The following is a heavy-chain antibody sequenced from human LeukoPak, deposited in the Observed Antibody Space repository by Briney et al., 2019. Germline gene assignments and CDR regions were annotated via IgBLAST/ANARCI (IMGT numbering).Heavy chain of an antibody. CDR1: GFTFSSYS. J-gene: IGHJ6*02. D-gene: IGHD1-26*01. CDR3: ARGISGSYGMDV. V-gene: IGHV3-21*01. Sequence: SGGSLRLSCAASGFTFSSYSMNWVCQAPGKGLEWVSSISSSSSYIYYADSVKGRFTISRDNAKNSLYLQMNSLRAEDTAVYYCARGISGSYGMDVWGQGTTVTVSS. CDR2: ISSSSSYI.